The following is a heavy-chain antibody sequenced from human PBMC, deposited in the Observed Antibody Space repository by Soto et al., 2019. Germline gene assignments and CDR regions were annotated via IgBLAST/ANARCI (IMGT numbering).Heavy chain of an antibody. J-gene: IGHJ4*02. V-gene: IGHV3-74*01. CDR1: GFTFSSYW. Sequence: GGSLRLSCAGSGFTFSSYWMHWVRQAPGKGLVWVSRINSDGSSTSYADSVKGRFTISRDNAKNTLYLQMNSLRAEDTAVYYCASLPAYYYGSGSPLIDYWGQGTLVTVSS. CDR2: INSDGSST. CDR3: ASLPAYYYGSGSPLIDY. D-gene: IGHD3-10*01.